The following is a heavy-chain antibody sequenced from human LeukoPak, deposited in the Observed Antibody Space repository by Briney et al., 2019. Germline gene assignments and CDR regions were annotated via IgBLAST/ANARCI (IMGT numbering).Heavy chain of an antibody. V-gene: IGHV4-4*02. D-gene: IGHD5-12*01. CDR2: IYHGGST. J-gene: IGHJ4*02. Sequence: SETLSLTCAVSGASISSNNWWTWVRQPPGKGLEWIGEIYHGGSTNYNTSLRSRVTISVDKSKNQFSLNLTSVTAADTSVYYCATNSGWRLDYWGQGVLVTVSS. CDR1: GASISSNNW. CDR3: ATNSGWRLDY.